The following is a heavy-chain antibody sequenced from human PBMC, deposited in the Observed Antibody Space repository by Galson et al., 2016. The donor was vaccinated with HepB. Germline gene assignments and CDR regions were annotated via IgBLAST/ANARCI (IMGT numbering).Heavy chain of an antibody. Sequence: SLRLSCAASGFDVSSYSMYWVRQAPGRGLEWVSVISANVGSTNYADSVEGRFTISRDSSNHTLSLQMNSLRVEDTAIYYCARARQTCTGDCYYNWFDPWGQGTLVTVSS. CDR3: ARARQTCTGDCYYNWFDP. CDR2: ISANVGST. CDR1: GFDVSSYS. J-gene: IGHJ5*02. V-gene: IGHV3-23*01. D-gene: IGHD2-21*02.